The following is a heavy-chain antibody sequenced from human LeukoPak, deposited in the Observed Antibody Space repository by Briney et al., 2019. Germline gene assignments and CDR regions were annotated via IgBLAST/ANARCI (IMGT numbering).Heavy chain of an antibody. Sequence: GRSLRLSCAASGFTFSSYAMHWVRQAPGKGLEWVAVISYDGSNKYYADSVKGRFTISRDNSKNTLYLQMNSLRAEDTAVYYCARDPELRYLDWSSYYYYYYGMDVWGQGTTVTVSS. CDR2: ISYDGSNK. J-gene: IGHJ6*02. D-gene: IGHD3-9*01. CDR1: GFTFSSYA. CDR3: ARDPELRYLDWSSYYYYYYGMDV. V-gene: IGHV3-30*04.